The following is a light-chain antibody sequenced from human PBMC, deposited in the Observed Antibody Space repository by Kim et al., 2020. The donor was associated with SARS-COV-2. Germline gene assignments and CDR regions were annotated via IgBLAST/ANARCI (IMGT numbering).Light chain of an antibody. CDR3: QQYGSSLMYT. CDR2: GAS. J-gene: IGKJ2*01. V-gene: IGKV3-20*01. Sequence: EIVLTQSPGTLSLSPGERATLSCRASQSVSSSYLAWYQQKPGQAPRLLIYGASSRATGIPDRFSGSGSGTDFTLTISRLEPEDFAVYSCQQYGSSLMYTFGQGTKLEI. CDR1: QSVSSSY.